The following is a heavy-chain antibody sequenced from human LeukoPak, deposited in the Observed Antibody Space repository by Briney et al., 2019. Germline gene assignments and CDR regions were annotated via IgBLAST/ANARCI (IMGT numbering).Heavy chain of an antibody. J-gene: IGHJ4*02. CDR2: IIPIFGTA. D-gene: IGHD6-19*01. Sequence: SVKVSCKASGGTFSSYAISWVRQAPGQGLEWMGGIIPIFGTANYAQEFQGRVTITADESTSTAYMELSSLRSEDTAVYYCAREKGSLIAVAGLAFDYWGQGTLVTVSS. V-gene: IGHV1-69*13. CDR1: GGTFSSYA. CDR3: AREKGSLIAVAGLAFDY.